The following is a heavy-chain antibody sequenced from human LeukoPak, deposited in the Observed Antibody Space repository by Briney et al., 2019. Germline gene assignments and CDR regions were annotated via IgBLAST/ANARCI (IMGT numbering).Heavy chain of an antibody. D-gene: IGHD3-10*01. CDR2: IWYDGSNK. J-gene: IGHJ4*02. V-gene: IGHV3-33*01. Sequence: GGSLRLSCAASGFTFSSYGMHWVRQAPGKGLEWVAVIWYDGSNKYYADSVKGRFTISRDNSKNTLYLQMNSLRAEDTAVYYCARDKDGSGSVFDYWGQGTLVTVSS. CDR1: GFTFSSYG. CDR3: ARDKDGSGSVFDY.